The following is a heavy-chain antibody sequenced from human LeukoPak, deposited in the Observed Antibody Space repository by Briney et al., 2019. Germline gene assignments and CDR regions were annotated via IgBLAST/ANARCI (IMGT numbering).Heavy chain of an antibody. Sequence: GRSLSLSCAASGFTFSTHGMHWDRQPPGRGLEWLAMISYDATFKTYADSVKGRFTISRDNPRNTLYLQMNSLSSEDKAVYYCATRGCSGSSCYSADYWGQGTLVTVSS. CDR1: GFTFSTHG. V-gene: IGHV3-30*03. J-gene: IGHJ4*02. D-gene: IGHD2-15*01. CDR2: ISYDATFK. CDR3: ATRGCSGSSCYSADY.